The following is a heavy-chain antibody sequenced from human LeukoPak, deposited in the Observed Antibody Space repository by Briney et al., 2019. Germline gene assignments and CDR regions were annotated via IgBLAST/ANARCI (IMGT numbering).Heavy chain of an antibody. CDR2: IGTAGDT. V-gene: IGHV3-13*01. Sequence: GGSLRLSCAASGFTFSSYDMHWVRQATGKGLEWVSAIGTAGDTYYPDSVKGRFTISRENAKNSLYLQMNSLRAEDTAVYYCARDAGITGTTVLDYWGQGTLVTVSS. CDR3: ARDAGITGTTVLDY. CDR1: GFTFSSYD. J-gene: IGHJ4*02. D-gene: IGHD1-7*01.